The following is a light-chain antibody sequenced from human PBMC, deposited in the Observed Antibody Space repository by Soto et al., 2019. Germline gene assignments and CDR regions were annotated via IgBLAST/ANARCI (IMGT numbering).Light chain of an antibody. J-gene: IGKJ1*01. CDR2: RAV. Sequence: EIVLTRSPGTLSLSPGERATLSCRASQSVRNDHVAWYQQKTGQAPRLLISRAVTRAIGIPDRFSGSGSGTGFTLTISSLEPEDFALYYCQQYGTTPWTFGQGTKV. V-gene: IGKV3-20*01. CDR3: QQYGTTPWT. CDR1: QSVRNDH.